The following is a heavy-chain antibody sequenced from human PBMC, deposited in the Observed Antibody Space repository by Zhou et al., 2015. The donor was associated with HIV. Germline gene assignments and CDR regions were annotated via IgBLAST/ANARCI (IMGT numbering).Heavy chain of an antibody. V-gene: IGHV1-18*01. D-gene: IGHD3-10*01. CDR2: ISTYNINA. J-gene: IGHJ5*02. Sequence: QVQLVQSGAEVKKPGASVKVSCKASGYTFTNYGITWVRQAPGQGLEWMGGISTYNINAVYAQKFQGRITMSTDISTTTAYMELRSLRSDDTAVLYCARRGNYFDSGNYRYWFDPWGQGTLVTVSS. CDR1: GYTFTNYG. CDR3: ARRGNYFDSGNYRYWFDP.